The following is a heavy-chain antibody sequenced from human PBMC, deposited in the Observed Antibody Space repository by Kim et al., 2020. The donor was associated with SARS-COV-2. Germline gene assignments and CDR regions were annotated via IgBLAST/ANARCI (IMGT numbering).Heavy chain of an antibody. V-gene: IGHV3-21*04. D-gene: IGHD5-18*01. CDR2: IRSNGDAT. J-gene: IGHJ3*01. CDR1: EFTFGRYS. CDR3: AKSLFVGYPGAFDF. Sequence: GGSLRLSCVASEFTFGRYSMNWVRQAPGKGLEWVSSIRSNGDATYYADSVTGRFTISRDNAKNSVYLQMNSLRADDTAMYYCAKSLFVGYPGAFDFWG.